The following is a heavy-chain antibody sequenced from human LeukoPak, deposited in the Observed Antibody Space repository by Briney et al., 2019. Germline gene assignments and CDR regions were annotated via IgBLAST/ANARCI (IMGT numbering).Heavy chain of an antibody. J-gene: IGHJ3*02. Sequence: PGGSLRLSCVASGFTFSYYGIHWVRQVPGKGLEWVAFLQYRGSNQYYADSVKGRFTISRDNSKNSLYLQMNSLRPEDTAVHYCARSRAPTADPDAFDIWGQGTLVTVSS. CDR2: LQYRGSNQ. V-gene: IGHV3-30*02. CDR1: GFTFSYYG. D-gene: IGHD1-14*01. CDR3: ARSRAPTADPDAFDI.